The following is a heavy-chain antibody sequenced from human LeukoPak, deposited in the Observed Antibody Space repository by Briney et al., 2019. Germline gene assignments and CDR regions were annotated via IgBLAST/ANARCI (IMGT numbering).Heavy chain of an antibody. V-gene: IGHV3-7*01. D-gene: IGHD6-19*01. Sequence: GGSLRLSCAASGFTFSSYYMAWVRQAPGKGLEWAANIKQDASEKFYVDSVKGRFTISRDNTKNSLYLEMNSLRAEDTAVYYCAGGSGWLIDSWGQGTLVTVSS. CDR3: AGGSGWLIDS. CDR2: IKQDASEK. CDR1: GFTFSSYY. J-gene: IGHJ4*02.